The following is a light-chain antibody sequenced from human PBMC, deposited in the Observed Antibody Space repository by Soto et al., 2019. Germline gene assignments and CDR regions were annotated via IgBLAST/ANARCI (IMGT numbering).Light chain of an antibody. CDR3: QSYDPTLRTAL. CDR2: EVS. Sequence: QSALTQPASVSGSPGQSIAISCTGSSSDVGIYNYVSWYQQHPGKVPKLIIYEVSNRPSGVSNRFSGSKSGNTASLTISGLQADDEADYYCQSYDPTLRTALFGGGTQLTVL. V-gene: IGLV2-14*01. J-gene: IGLJ2*01. CDR1: SSDVGIYNY.